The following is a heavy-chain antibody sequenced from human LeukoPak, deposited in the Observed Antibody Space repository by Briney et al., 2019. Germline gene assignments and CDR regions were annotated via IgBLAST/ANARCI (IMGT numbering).Heavy chain of an antibody. D-gene: IGHD3-22*01. J-gene: IGHJ4*02. V-gene: IGHV3-48*01. Sequence: GGSLRLSCVGSKFSFNNYWMNWVRQAPGKGLEWVSYISSSSSTIYYADSVKGRFTISRDNAKNSLYLQMNSLRAEDTAVYYCARGSTYYDSSGQVPFDYWGQGTLVTVSS. CDR2: ISSSSSTI. CDR1: KFSFNNYW. CDR3: ARGSTYYDSSGQVPFDY.